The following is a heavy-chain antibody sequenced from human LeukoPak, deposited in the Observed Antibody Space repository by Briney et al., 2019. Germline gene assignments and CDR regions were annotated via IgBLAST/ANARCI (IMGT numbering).Heavy chain of an antibody. CDR1: GFTFSSYS. D-gene: IGHD3-10*01. CDR3: ATVTMVRGVIITYGMDV. Sequence: PGGSLRLSCAASGFTFSSYSMNWVRQAPGKGLEWVSYISSSSSTIYYADSVKGRFTISRDNSKNTLYLQMNSLRAEDTAVYYCATVTMVRGVIITYGMDVWGQGTTVTVSS. J-gene: IGHJ6*02. CDR2: ISSSSSTI. V-gene: IGHV3-48*01.